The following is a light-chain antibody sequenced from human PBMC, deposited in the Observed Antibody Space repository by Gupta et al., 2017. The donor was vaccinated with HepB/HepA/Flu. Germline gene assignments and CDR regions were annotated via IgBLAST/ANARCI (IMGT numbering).Light chain of an antibody. Sequence: DIQMTQSPSSLSASVGDRVTITCRASQSISNYLNWYQQKPGKAPKLLISAASSLQSGVPSRFSGSGSGTDFTLTISMLHPEDFATYYCQQSDSTRCSFGQGTKLEIK. J-gene: IGKJ2*04. CDR1: QSISNY. CDR2: AAS. CDR3: QQSDSTRCS. V-gene: IGKV1-39*01.